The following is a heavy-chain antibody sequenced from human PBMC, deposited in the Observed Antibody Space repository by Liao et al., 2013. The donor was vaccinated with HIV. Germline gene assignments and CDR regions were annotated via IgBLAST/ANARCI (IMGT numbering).Heavy chain of an antibody. CDR1: GGSISSYY. Sequence: QVQLQESGPGLVKPSETLSLTCTVSGGSISSYYWGWIRQPAGKGLEWIGRIYTSGSTNYNPSLKSRVTISVDTSKNQFSLKLSSVTAADTAVYYCARWLHWPGXDAFDIWGQGTMVTVSS. J-gene: IGHJ3*02. D-gene: IGHD2-8*02. CDR2: IYTSGST. CDR3: ARWLHWPGXDAFDI. V-gene: IGHV4-4*07.